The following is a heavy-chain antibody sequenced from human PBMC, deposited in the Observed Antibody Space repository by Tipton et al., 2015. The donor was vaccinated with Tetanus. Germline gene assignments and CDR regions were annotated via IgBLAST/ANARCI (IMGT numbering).Heavy chain of an antibody. CDR1: GGSMSNNY. CDR2: IFHSGST. J-gene: IGHJ3*01. D-gene: IGHD2-2*01. CDR3: ARRSYCSSSRCFDAFDL. Sequence: TLSLTCTVSGGSMSNNYWSCIRQPPGKGLEWIAYIFHSGSTNYSPSLKSRVAISMDTSKNQISLKLSSVTAADTAVYYCARRSYCSSSRCFDAFDLWGQGTMVTVSS. V-gene: IGHV4-59*01.